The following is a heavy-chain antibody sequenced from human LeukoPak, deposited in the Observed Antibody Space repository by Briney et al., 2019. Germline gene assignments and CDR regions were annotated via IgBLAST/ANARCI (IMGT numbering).Heavy chain of an antibody. CDR2: ISSSSSYI. CDR1: GFTFSSYS. D-gene: IGHD6-6*01. J-gene: IGHJ4*02. Sequence: GGSLRLSCAASGFTFSSYSMNWVRQAPGKGLEWVSSISSSSSYIYYADSVKGRFTIPRDNAKNSLYLQMNSLRAEDTAVYYCARDTGGSSSSGKVYWGQGTLVTVSS. CDR3: ARDTGGSSSSGKVY. V-gene: IGHV3-21*01.